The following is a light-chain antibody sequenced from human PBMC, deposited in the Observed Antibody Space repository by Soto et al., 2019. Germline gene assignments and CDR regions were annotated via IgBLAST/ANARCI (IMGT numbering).Light chain of an antibody. CDR2: DND. J-gene: IGLJ3*02. CDR3: GTWDSSLSSGGV. CDR1: NSNIGNNH. Sequence: QSVLTQPPSVSAAPGQRVTISCSGANSNIGNNHVSWYQQLPGAAPKLLIYDNDYRPSGISDRFSGSKSGTSATLAITGLQTGGEAVYYCGTWDSSLSSGGVFGGGTKVTVL. V-gene: IGLV1-51*01.